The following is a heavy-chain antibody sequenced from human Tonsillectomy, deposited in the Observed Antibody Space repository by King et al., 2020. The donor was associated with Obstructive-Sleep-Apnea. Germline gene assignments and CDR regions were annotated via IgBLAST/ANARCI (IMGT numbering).Heavy chain of an antibody. D-gene: IGHD4-17*01. V-gene: IGHV3-15*01. CDR3: TWMTTVTTIDF. CDR1: GITFRDAW. CDR2: IKSQGGGGTT. J-gene: IGHJ4*02. Sequence: VQLVESGGGLVKPGGSLRVSCAVSGITFRDAWMSWVRQAPGKGLEWVGRIKSQGGGGTTDYAAPVKGRFIISRDDSKNTLYLQMNSLKIEDTAVYYCTWMTTVTTIDFWGQGTQVTVSS.